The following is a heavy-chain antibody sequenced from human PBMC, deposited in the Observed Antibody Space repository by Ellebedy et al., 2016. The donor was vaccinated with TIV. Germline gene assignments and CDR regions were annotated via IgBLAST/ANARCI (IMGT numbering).Heavy chain of an antibody. J-gene: IGHJ4*02. CDR1: GFMFRCYW. V-gene: IGHV3-7*01. CDR3: AKDQTLRFFDWSPGGAFDY. CDR2: INQDGSET. D-gene: IGHD3-9*01. Sequence: GESLKISXAGSGFMFRCYWMSWIRQAPGKGLEWVGHINQDGSETSYVDSVKGRFTISRDNAKNSVFLQMNSLRAEDTAVYYSAKDQTLRFFDWSPGGAFDYWGQGILVTVSS.